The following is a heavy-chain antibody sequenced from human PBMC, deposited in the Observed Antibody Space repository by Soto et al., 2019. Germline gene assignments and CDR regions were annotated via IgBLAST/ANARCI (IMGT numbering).Heavy chain of an antibody. J-gene: IGHJ4*02. CDR2: IYSGGSR. D-gene: IGHD2-8*02. V-gene: IGHV3-53*01. CDR3: TRALPDFETTGHYIDY. Sequence: GGSLRLSCSASGFTVSNHYMTWVRQAPGKGLEWVSVIYSGGSRYYADSVKGRFAISRDHSKNTLYLQMNSLTAEDTAVYYCTRALPDFETTGHYIDYWGQGTLVTVS. CDR1: GFTVSNHY.